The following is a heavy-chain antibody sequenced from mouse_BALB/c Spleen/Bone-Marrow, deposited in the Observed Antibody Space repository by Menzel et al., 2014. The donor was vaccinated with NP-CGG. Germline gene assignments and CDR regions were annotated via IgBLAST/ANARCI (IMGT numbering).Heavy chain of an antibody. CDR2: IDPANGNT. V-gene: IGHV14-3*02. CDR3: ASYRYAWYFDV. J-gene: IGHJ1*01. Sequence: EVQLQQSGAEFVQPGASVKLSCTASGFSIKDTYMHWVKQRPEQGLEWIGRIDPANGNTKYDPKFQGKATITADTSSNTAFLQLSSLTSEDTAVYYCASYRYAWYFDVWGAGTTVTVSS. CDR1: GFSIKDTY. D-gene: IGHD2-14*01.